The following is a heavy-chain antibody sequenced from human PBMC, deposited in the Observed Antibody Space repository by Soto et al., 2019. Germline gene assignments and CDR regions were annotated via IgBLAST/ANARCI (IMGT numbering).Heavy chain of an antibody. Sequence: SGPTLVNPTETLTLTCTVSGFSLSNARMGVSWIRQPPGKALEWLAHIFSNDEKSYSTSLKSRLTISKDTSKGQVVLTMTNMDPVDTATYYCARITRGDTPRYYYYYYYMDVWGKGTTVTVSS. J-gene: IGHJ6*03. D-gene: IGHD5-18*01. V-gene: IGHV2-26*01. CDR3: ARITRGDTPRYYYYYYYMDV. CDR1: GFSLSNARMG. CDR2: IFSNDEK.